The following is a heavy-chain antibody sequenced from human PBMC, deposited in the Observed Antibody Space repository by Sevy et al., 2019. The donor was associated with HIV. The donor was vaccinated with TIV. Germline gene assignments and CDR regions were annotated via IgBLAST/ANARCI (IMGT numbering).Heavy chain of an antibody. V-gene: IGHV3-23*01. Sequence: GGSLRLSCAASGFTFNSYAMGWVRQAPGKGLEWVSGISGSGGSTYYADSVKRRFTISRDNSKNTLYLQMKSLRAEDTAAYYCASTIDYDSSGYYFNFDYWGQGILVTVSS. CDR2: ISGSGGST. CDR3: ASTIDYDSSGYYFNFDY. CDR1: GFTFNSYA. J-gene: IGHJ4*02. D-gene: IGHD3-22*01.